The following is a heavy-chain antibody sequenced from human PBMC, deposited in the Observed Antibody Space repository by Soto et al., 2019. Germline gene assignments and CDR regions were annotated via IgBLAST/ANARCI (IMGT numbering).Heavy chain of an antibody. CDR3: ARGSSSTSWSYPEFAP. V-gene: IGHV1-69*02. CDR1: GGTFSSYT. J-gene: IGHJ5*02. D-gene: IGHD2-2*01. CDR2: IIPILCIA. Sequence: QGQMVQSGAEVNKPGSSVKVSCKASGGTFSSYTISWVRQAPGQGLEWMGRIIPILCIAKYAQKFQGRGTIPADKSTSTAYMELSSLRSEDTAVDYCARGSSSTSWSYPEFAPWGQGTLVTVSS.